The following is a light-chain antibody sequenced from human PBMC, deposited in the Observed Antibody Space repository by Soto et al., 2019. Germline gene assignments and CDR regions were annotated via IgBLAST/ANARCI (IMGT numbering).Light chain of an antibody. CDR1: QDISNY. V-gene: IGKV1-33*01. CDR2: DAS. Sequence: DIQMTQSPSSLSASVGDRVTITCQASQDISNYLNWYQQKPGKAPKLLIYDASNLETWVPLRFSGSGSGTEFTLTISSLQPDDFATYYCHYYSAVWTFGQGTKVDIK. J-gene: IGKJ1*01. CDR3: HYYSAVWT.